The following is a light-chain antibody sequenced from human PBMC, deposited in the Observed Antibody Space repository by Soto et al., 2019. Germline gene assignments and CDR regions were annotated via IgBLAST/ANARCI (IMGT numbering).Light chain of an antibody. CDR1: QDISSF. V-gene: IGKV1-9*01. Sequence: DIQLTQSPSFLSASVGDRVTITCRASQDISSFLAWYQQKAGKAPKLLIFAASTLQSGVPSRFSCSGSGTEFTLTISSLQPEDFATYYCQQLKTYPRTFGQGTKLEIK. CDR3: QQLKTYPRT. J-gene: IGKJ2*01. CDR2: AAS.